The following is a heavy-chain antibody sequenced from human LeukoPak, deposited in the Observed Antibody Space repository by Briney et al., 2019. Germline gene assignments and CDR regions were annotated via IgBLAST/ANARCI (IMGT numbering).Heavy chain of an antibody. V-gene: IGHV3-30*04. CDR3: ARGDRSYYDSSGYADFDY. D-gene: IGHD3-22*01. CDR2: ISYDGSNK. CDR1: GFTFSSYA. Sequence: GGSLRLSCAASGFTFSSYAMHWVRQAPGKGLEWVAVISYDGSNKYYADSVKGRFTISRDNSKNTLYLQMNSLRAEDTAVYYCARGDRSYYDSSGYADFDYWGQGTLVTVSS. J-gene: IGHJ4*02.